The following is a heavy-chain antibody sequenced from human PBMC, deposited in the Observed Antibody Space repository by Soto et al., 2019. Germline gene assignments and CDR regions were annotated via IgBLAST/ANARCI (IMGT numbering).Heavy chain of an antibody. CDR1: GYTYTGYA. J-gene: IGHJ3*02. D-gene: IGHD3-22*01. V-gene: IGHV1-2*04. CDR2: INPNSGGT. CDR3: ARVSSRNYDSIRGAFDI. Sequence: ALVKVSCKTSGYTYTGYARHWVRKTHRQGLEWMGWINPNSGGTNYAQKFQGWVTMTRDTSISTAYMELSRLRSDDTAVYYCARVSSRNYDSIRGAFDIWGQGTMVTVSS.